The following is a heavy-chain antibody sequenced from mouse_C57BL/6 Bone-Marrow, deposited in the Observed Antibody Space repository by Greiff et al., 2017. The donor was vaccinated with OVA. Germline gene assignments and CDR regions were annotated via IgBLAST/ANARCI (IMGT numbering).Heavy chain of an antibody. CDR3: ATLWFAY. CDR2: IDPSDSYT. CDR1: GYTFTSYW. Sequence: QVPLQQPGAELVMPGASVKLSCKASGYTFTSYWMHWVKQRPGPGLEWIGEIDPSDSYTNYNQKFKGKSTLTVGNSSRTAYMQLSSLTSEDSAVYYCATLWFAYWGQGTLVTVSA. V-gene: IGHV1-69*01. J-gene: IGHJ3*01.